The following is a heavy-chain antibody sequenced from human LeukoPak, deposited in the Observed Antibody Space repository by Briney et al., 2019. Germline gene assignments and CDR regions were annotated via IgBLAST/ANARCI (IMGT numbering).Heavy chain of an antibody. CDR2: ISYSGST. CDR3: ARETRLHSGSYSNDAFDI. Sequence: SETLSLTCTVSGGSISSYYWSWIRQPPGKGLEWIGYISYSGSTVYNPSLKSRVTISLDTSKNQFSLSLSSVTAADTAVYYCARETRLHSGSYSNDAFDIWGQGTMVTVSS. CDR1: GGSISSYY. D-gene: IGHD1-26*01. V-gene: IGHV4-59*01. J-gene: IGHJ3*02.